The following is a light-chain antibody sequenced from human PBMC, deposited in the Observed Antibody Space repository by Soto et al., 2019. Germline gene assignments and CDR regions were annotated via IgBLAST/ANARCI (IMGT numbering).Light chain of an antibody. CDR3: QQYNKGPVT. J-gene: IGKJ1*01. CDR2: GAA. V-gene: IGKV3-15*01. Sequence: EIVMTQSPATLSVSPGERATIYCRASQSVFSSLAWYQQKPGQAPRIFIYGAATRETGIPDRFSGSGSGTDFTLTISSLQSEDFAVYYCQQYNKGPVTFGQGTKVDIK. CDR1: QSVFSS.